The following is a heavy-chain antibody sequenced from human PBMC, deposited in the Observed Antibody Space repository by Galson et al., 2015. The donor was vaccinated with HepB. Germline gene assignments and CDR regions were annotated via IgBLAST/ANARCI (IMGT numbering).Heavy chain of an antibody. J-gene: IGHJ4*02. CDR1: GFTFSSYA. V-gene: IGHV3-30*04. D-gene: IGHD6-19*01. CDR2: ISYDGSNK. Sequence: SLRLSCAASGFTFSSYAMHWVRQAPGKGLEWVAVISYDGSNKYYADSVKGRFTISRDNSKNTLYLQMNSLRAEDTAVYYCARGSVYSSGFDEPLDYWGQGTLVTVSS. CDR3: ARGSVYSSGFDEPLDY.